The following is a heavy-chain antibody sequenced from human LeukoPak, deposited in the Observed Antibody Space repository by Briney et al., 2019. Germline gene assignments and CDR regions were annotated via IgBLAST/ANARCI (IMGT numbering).Heavy chain of an antibody. CDR2: INPNSGGT. CDR3: ARGNYDFWSGYTFDY. D-gene: IGHD3-3*01. Sequence: ASVKVSCKASGYTFTDYYIHWVRQAPGQGLEWMGWINPNSGGTNYAQKFQGRVTMTRDTSISTAYMELSRLRSDDTAVYYCARGNYDFWSGYTFDYWGQGTLVTVSS. J-gene: IGHJ4*02. CDR1: GYTFTDYY. V-gene: IGHV1-2*02.